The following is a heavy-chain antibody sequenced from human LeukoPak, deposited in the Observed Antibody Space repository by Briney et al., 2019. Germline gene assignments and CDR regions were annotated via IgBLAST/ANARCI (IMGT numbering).Heavy chain of an antibody. J-gene: IGHJ3*02. CDR1: GFTVSSNY. Sequence: PGGSLRLSCAASGFTVSSNYMSWVRQAPGKGLEWVSVIYSGGSTYYADSVKGRFTISRDNSKNTLYLQMNSLRAEDTAVYYCAKASEVPAAIGAFDIWGQGTMVTVSS. CDR3: AKASEVPAAIGAFDI. D-gene: IGHD2-2*01. CDR2: IYSGGST. V-gene: IGHV3-53*01.